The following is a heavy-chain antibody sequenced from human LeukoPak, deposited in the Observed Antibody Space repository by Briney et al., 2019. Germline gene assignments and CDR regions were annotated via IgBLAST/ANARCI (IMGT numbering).Heavy chain of an antibody. CDR3: ARLPPNIAVVPAAMGFDF. V-gene: IGHV4-34*01. J-gene: IGHJ3*01. Sequence: SETLSLTCAASGGSFFGYYWSWIRQSPGKGLEWIGEINHSGSTTYSPSLESRVTFSLDTSTKHFSLKLISVTAADTAVYYCARLPPNIAVVPAAMGFDFWGQGTTVTVSS. CDR1: GGSFFGYY. CDR2: INHSGST. D-gene: IGHD2-2*01.